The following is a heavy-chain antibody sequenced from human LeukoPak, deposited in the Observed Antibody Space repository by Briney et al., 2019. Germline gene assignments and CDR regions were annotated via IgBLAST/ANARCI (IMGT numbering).Heavy chain of an antibody. D-gene: IGHD2-15*01. V-gene: IGHV5-51*01. CDR3: GRQRGVVDY. J-gene: IGHJ4*02. CDR1: GYRLTNNW. CDR2: IYPGDSDT. Sequence: GESLKISCKIFGYRLTNNWIGWVRQVPGKGLEWMGIIYPGDSDTRYSPSSQGQVTISADKSISTAYLQWSSLKASDTAMYYCGRQRGVVDYWGQGTLVTVSS.